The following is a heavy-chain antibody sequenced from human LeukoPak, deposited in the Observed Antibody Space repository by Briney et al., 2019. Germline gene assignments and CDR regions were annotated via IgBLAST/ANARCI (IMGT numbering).Heavy chain of an antibody. CDR3: AQGEGGSSWTTMGN. V-gene: IGHV3-23*01. J-gene: IGHJ4*02. CDR2: ICGSGGGT. Sequence: GGSLRHSCAASGFTFSSYAMSWVRPAPGKGLEWVSVICGSGGGTYYADSVKGGFTISRDNSKNTLYLQMNSLRAEDTAAYYCAQGEGGSSWTTMGNWGQGTLFTVSS. CDR1: GFTFSSYA. D-gene: IGHD5-18*01.